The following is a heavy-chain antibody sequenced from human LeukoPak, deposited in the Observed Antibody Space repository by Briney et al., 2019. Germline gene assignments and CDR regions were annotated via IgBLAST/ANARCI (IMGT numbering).Heavy chain of an antibody. Sequence: VKPSETLSLTCSISGVSISSYYWYWIRQPPGKGLEWIGFIHHSGSTNYNPSLESRVTISIDTSKNQFSLKLNTVTAADTAAYYCASLGYSSGWDVDYWGKGALVTVSS. J-gene: IGHJ4*02. D-gene: IGHD6-19*01. CDR2: IHHSGST. V-gene: IGHV4-59*08. CDR1: GVSISSYY. CDR3: ASLGYSSGWDVDY.